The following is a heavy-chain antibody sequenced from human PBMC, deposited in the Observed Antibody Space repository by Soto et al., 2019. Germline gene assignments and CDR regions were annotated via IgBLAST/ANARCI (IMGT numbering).Heavy chain of an antibody. CDR2: ISGDGSAT. V-gene: IGHV3-23*01. Sequence: EVKLLESGGGLVQPGESLRLSCAASGFRFWTYSTSWVRQAPGKGLEWVSGISGDGSATSYADSLKGRFTVSRDNSKDTLFLQMNTLRVEDTAVYYCARDTRYSSGYYASWGQGTLVTVSS. J-gene: IGHJ4*02. D-gene: IGHD6-19*01. CDR3: ARDTRYSSGYYAS. CDR1: GFRFWTYS.